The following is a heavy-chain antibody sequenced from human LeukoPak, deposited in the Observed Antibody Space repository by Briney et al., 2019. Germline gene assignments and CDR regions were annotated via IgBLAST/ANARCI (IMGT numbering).Heavy chain of an antibody. V-gene: IGHV3-64*01. J-gene: IGHJ4*02. CDR3: ARRYCSSTSCLLDY. CDR1: GFTFSSYA. Sequence: GGSLRLSCAASGFTFSSYAMHWVRQAPGKGLEYVSAISSNGGSTYYANSVKGRFTISRDNSKNTLYLQMGSLRAEDMAVYYCARRYCSSTSCLLDYWGQGTLVTVSS. D-gene: IGHD2-2*01. CDR2: ISSNGGST.